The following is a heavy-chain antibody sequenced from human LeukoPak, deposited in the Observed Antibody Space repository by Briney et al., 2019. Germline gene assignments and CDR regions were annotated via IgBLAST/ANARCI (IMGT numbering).Heavy chain of an antibody. J-gene: IGHJ3*02. CDR3: ARGPYSYDSSGAFDI. V-gene: IGHV4-61*02. CDR1: GGSISRGNYY. CDR2: ISSSGST. Sequence: PSETLSLTCSVSGGSISRGNYYWGWLRHPAGKGMEWIGRISSSGSTNYNPSLKSRVTISVDTSKNQFSLKLSSVTAADTAVYFCARGPYSYDSSGAFDIWGQGTMVTVSS. D-gene: IGHD3-22*01.